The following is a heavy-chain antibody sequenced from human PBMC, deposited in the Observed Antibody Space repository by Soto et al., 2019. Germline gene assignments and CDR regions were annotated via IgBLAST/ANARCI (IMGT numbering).Heavy chain of an antibody. J-gene: IGHJ5*02. D-gene: IGHD4-4*01. CDR1: GCTFSSYA. V-gene: IGHV1-69*13. CDR2: IIPIFGTA. CDR3: ARGFDYSHYFRFDP. Sequence: ASVKVSCKASGCTFSSYAISWVRQAPGQGLEWMGGIIPIFGTANYAQKFQGRVTITADESTSTAYMELSSLRSEDTAVYYCARGFDYSHYFRFDPWGQGTLVTVSS.